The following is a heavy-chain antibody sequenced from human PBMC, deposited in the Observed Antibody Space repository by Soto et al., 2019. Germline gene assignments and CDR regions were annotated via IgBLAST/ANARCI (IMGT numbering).Heavy chain of an antibody. V-gene: IGHV3-33*01. Sequence: QVQLVESGGGVVQHGRSLRLSCAASGFTFSSYGMHWVRQAPGKGLEWVAVLWYDGSNKYYADSVKGRFSISRDNSKNTLYLQMNSLRAEDTAVYYCARDLRQYCTSTTCYGHGMAMDVCGKGTTVTVSS. CDR2: LWYDGSNK. CDR1: GFTFSSYG. CDR3: ARDLRQYCTSTTCYGHGMAMDV. D-gene: IGHD2-2*01. J-gene: IGHJ6*03.